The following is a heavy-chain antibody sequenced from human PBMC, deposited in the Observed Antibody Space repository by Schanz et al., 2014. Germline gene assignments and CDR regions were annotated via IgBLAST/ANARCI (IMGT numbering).Heavy chain of an antibody. CDR2: ISPNGAT. J-gene: IGHJ4*02. CDR1: AYTFTGYY. CDR3: ARDGVDAAAGGNY. Sequence: QVQLVQSGAEVKEPGASVKVSCKASAYTFTGYYLHWVRQAPGQGLEWMGWISPNGATRYAQNFQDKVTMTRDTSSSTAYMEVTSLRSEDTAVYYCARDGVDAAAGGNYWGQGTLVTVSS. D-gene: IGHD6-13*01. V-gene: IGHV1-2*02.